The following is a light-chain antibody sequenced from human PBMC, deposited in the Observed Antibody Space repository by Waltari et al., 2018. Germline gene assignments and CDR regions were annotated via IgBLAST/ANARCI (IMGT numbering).Light chain of an antibody. J-gene: IGKJ4*01. CDR1: QSLGNTY. V-gene: IGKV3-20*01. CDR2: DAS. CDR3: QKYGRTPRP. Sequence: EIVLTQSPGTLSLSPGESASLSCRASQSLGNTYLAWYQQKPGQAPRLLIFDASRRATGIPDRFSGSGSGTDFTLTISRPEPEDFAVYFCQKYGRTPRPFGGGTKVEI.